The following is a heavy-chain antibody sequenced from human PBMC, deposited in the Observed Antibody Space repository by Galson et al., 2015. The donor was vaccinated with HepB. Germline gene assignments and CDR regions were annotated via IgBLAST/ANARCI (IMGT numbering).Heavy chain of an antibody. CDR3: ARGGVGAFVLGVQPTPLDY. J-gene: IGHJ4*02. Sequence: QSGAEVKKPGESLRISCTGSGYSFTSYWITWVRQMPGKGLEWMGRIDPSDSYTNYSPSFQGHVTISADKSISTAYMELSSLRSEDTAVYYCARGGVGAFVLGVQPTPLDYWGQGTLVTVSS. CDR1: GYSFTSYW. D-gene: IGHD1-26*01. V-gene: IGHV5-10-1*01. CDR2: IDPSDSYT.